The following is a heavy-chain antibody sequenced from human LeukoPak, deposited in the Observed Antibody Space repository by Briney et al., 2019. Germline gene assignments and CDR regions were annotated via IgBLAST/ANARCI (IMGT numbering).Heavy chain of an antibody. J-gene: IGHJ4*02. CDR2: ISYDGSNK. CDR1: GFTFSSYA. Sequence: GGSLRLSCAASGFTFSSYAMSWVRQAPGKGLEWVAVISYDGSNKYYADSVKGRFTISRDNSKNTLYLQMNSLRAEDTAVYYCARRDGYNYVIDYWGQGTLVTVSS. V-gene: IGHV3-30-3*01. CDR3: ARRDGYNYVIDY. D-gene: IGHD5-24*01.